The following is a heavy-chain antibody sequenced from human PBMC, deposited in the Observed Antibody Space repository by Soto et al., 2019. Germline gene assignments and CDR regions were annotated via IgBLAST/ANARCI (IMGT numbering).Heavy chain of an antibody. Sequence: ASVKVSCKASGGTFSSYAISWVRQAPGQGLEWMGGIIPIFGTANYAQKFQGRVTITADESTSTAYMELSSLRSEDTAVYYCARVSAPGRWLQLGYWGQGTLVTVSS. CDR1: GGTFSSYA. CDR2: IIPIFGTA. D-gene: IGHD5-12*01. V-gene: IGHV1-69*13. CDR3: ARVSAPGRWLQLGY. J-gene: IGHJ4*02.